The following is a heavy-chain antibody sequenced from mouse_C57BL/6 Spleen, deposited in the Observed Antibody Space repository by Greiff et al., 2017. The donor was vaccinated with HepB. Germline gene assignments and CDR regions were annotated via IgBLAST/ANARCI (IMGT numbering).Heavy chain of an antibody. CDR1: GYTFTSYW. CDR2: IDPNSGGT. V-gene: IGHV1-72*01. Sequence: VKLQQPGAELVKPGASVKLSCKASGYTFTSYWMHWVKQRPGRGLEWIGRIDPNSGGTKYNEKFKSKATLTVDKPSSTAYMQLSSLTSEDSAVYYCARPAYYDYPAYWGQGTLVTVSA. CDR3: ARPAYYDYPAY. D-gene: IGHD2-4*01. J-gene: IGHJ3*01.